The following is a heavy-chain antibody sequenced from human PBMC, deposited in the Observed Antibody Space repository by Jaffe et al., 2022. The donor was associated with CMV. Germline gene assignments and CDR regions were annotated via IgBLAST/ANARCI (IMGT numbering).Heavy chain of an antibody. D-gene: IGHD6-19*01. V-gene: IGHV3-33*01. J-gene: IGHJ6*02. CDR2: IWYDGSNK. CDR1: GFTFSSYG. CDR3: ARDKGAVAGKPYYYYGMDV. Sequence: QVQLVESGGGVVQPGRSLRLSCAASGFTFSSYGMHWVRQAPGKGLEWVAVIWYDGSNKYYADSVKGRFTISRDNSKNTLYLQMNSLRAEDTAVYYCARDKGAVAGKPYYYYGMDVWGQGTTVTVSS.